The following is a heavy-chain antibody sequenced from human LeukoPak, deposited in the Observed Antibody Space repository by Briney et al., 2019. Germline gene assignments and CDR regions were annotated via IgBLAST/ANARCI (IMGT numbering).Heavy chain of an antibody. CDR1: GGSFSGYY. V-gene: IGHV4-34*01. Sequence: SETLSLTCAVYGGSFSGYYWSWIRQPPGKGLEWIGEINHSGSTNYNPSLKSRVTLSVDTSKNQFSLKLSSVTAADTAVYYCASGYYYMDVWGKGTTVTVSS. J-gene: IGHJ6*03. CDR3: ASGYYYMDV. CDR2: INHSGST.